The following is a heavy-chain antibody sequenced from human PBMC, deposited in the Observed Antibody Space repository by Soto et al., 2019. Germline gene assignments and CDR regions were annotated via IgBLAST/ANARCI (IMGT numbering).Heavy chain of an antibody. CDR1: GFTFRTYT. V-gene: IGHV3-21*01. J-gene: IGHJ6*02. CDR2: IRGFSPYT. D-gene: IGHD2-15*01. Sequence: GGSLRLSCVASGFTFRTYTMNWVRQAPGKGLEWVSGIRGFSPYTFYAESVKGRFTISRDNAKNSLYLQMNSLGVEDTAVYYCARDRGYDAHDYYYNAMDVWGQGTTVTVSS. CDR3: ARDRGYDAHDYYYNAMDV.